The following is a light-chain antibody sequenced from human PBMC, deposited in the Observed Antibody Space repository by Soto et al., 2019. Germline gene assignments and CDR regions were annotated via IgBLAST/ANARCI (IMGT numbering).Light chain of an antibody. J-gene: IGLJ1*01. Sequence: QSALTQPPSASGSPGQSVTISCTGTSSDAGAYNYVSWYQQYPGKVPKLMVYEVNKRPSGVPDRFSGSKSGNTASLTVSGLQAEDEADYYCTSYAGGNNVFGTGTKVTVL. CDR3: TSYAGGNNV. CDR1: SSDAGAYNY. V-gene: IGLV2-8*01. CDR2: EVN.